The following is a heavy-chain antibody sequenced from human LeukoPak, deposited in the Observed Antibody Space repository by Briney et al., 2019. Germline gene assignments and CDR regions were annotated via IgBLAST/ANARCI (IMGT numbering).Heavy chain of an antibody. Sequence: ASVKVSCKASGYTLTGYYMHWVRQAPGQGLEWIGRINPNSGGTNYAQRFQGRVTMTRDTSISTAYMELSRLRSDDTAVYYCARIGPQPSDRGTDYWGQGTLVTVSS. CDR3: ARIGPQPSDRGTDY. D-gene: IGHD1-1*01. V-gene: IGHV1-2*06. CDR1: GYTLTGYY. CDR2: INPNSGGT. J-gene: IGHJ4*02.